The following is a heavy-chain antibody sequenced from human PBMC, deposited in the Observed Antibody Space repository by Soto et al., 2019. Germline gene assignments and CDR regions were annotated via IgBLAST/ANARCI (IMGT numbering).Heavy chain of an antibody. CDR1: GYTFTSYG. D-gene: IGHD2-15*01. J-gene: IGHJ4*02. CDR3: ARGDQEVAATIYFDY. CDR2: ISAYNGNT. Sequence: ASVKVSCKASGYTFTSYGISWVRQAPGQGLEWMGWISAYNGNTNYAQKLQGRVTMTTDTSTSTAYMELRSLRSDDTAVYYCARGDQEVAATIYFDYWGQGTLVTVSS. V-gene: IGHV1-18*01.